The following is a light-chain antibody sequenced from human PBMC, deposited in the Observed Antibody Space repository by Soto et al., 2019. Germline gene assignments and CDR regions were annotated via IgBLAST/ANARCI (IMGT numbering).Light chain of an antibody. Sequence: QSALTQPASVSGSPGQSITISCTGTSSDVGAYNYVSWYQQHPGKVPKVMIYEVSNRPSGVSNRFSGSKSGNTASLTISGLQPEDEADYYCSSYASTNTPVLFGGGTQLTVL. J-gene: IGLJ7*01. CDR3: SSYASTNTPVL. V-gene: IGLV2-14*01. CDR1: SSDVGAYNY. CDR2: EVS.